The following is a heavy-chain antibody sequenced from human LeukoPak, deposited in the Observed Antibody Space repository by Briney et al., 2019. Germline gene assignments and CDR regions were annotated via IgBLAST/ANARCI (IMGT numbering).Heavy chain of an antibody. CDR3: AGDIVVVVAATAGAFDI. CDR1: GFTFSSYA. V-gene: IGHV3-23*01. D-gene: IGHD2-15*01. J-gene: IGHJ3*02. Sequence: PGGSLRLSCAASGFTFSSYAMSWVRQAPGKGLEWVSAISGSGGSTYYADSVKGRFTISRDSPKNTLYLQMNSLRAEDMAVYYCAGDIVVVVAATAGAFDIWGQGTMVTVSS. CDR2: ISGSGGST.